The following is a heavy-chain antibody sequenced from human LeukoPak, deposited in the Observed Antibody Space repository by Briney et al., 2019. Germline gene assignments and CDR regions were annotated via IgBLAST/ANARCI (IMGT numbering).Heavy chain of an antibody. CDR2: ISYDGSNK. V-gene: IGHV3-30*04. CDR3: ARAMRWELLVGGFDY. J-gene: IGHJ4*02. D-gene: IGHD1-26*01. CDR1: GFTFSSYA. Sequence: GGSLRLSCAASGFTFSSYAMHWVRQAPGKGLEGVAVISYDGSNKYYADSVKGRFTISRDNSKNTLYLQMNSLRAEDTAVYYCARAMRWELLVGGFDYWGQGTLVTVSS.